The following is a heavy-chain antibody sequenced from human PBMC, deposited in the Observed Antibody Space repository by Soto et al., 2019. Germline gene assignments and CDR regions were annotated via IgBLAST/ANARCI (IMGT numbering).Heavy chain of an antibody. J-gene: IGHJ4*02. V-gene: IGHV1-3*01. Sequence: QVQLVQSGAEVKKPGASVKVSCKASGYTFTTYAMHWVRQAPGQSLEWMGWINAGNNNTKYSQNFQDRVTITRDTSASKTYKELSSLRSEDTAVDYGARDRGRNTMVRGVIRWGFDYWGQGALVTVSS. CDR1: GYTFTTYA. D-gene: IGHD3-10*01. CDR3: ARDRGRNTMVRGVIRWGFDY. CDR2: INAGNNNT.